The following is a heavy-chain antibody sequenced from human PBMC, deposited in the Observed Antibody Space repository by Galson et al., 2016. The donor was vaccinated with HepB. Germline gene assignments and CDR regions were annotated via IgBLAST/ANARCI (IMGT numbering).Heavy chain of an antibody. Sequence: SLRLSCAASGFTFGDYAMHWVREAPGKGLEWVSGLSWNRGDIGYGDSVKGRFTISRDNAKNSLFLQMNSLRAEDTALYYCAKGPGIAVAKRFFDSWGQGTLVTVSS. CDR2: LSWNRGDI. CDR3: AKGPGIAVAKRFFDS. CDR1: GFTFGDYA. D-gene: IGHD6-19*01. V-gene: IGHV3-9*01. J-gene: IGHJ4*02.